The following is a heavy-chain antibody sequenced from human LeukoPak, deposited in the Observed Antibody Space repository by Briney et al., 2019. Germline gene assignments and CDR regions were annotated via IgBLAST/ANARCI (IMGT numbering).Heavy chain of an antibody. D-gene: IGHD6-13*01. V-gene: IGHV1-69*13. Sequence: SVKVSCKASGYTFTGYYMHWVRQAPGQGLEWMGGIIPIFGTANYAQKFQGRVTITADESTSTAYMELSSLRSEDTAVYYCAWSSSSWYYSPNWFDPWGQGTLVTVSS. CDR1: GYTFTGYY. CDR2: IIPIFGTA. J-gene: IGHJ5*02. CDR3: AWSSSSWYYSPNWFDP.